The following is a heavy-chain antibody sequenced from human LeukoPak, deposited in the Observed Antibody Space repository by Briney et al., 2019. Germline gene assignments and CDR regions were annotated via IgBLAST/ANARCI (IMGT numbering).Heavy chain of an antibody. Sequence: PGGSLRLSCAASGFTFSSFAMSWVRQAPGKGLEWVSAISGSGGSTYYADSVKGRFTISRDNAKNTLYLQMNSLRAEDTAVYYCARDQEYSSSYPDDWGQGTLVTVSS. D-gene: IGHD6-6*01. CDR1: GFTFSSFA. V-gene: IGHV3-23*01. CDR3: ARDQEYSSSYPDD. CDR2: ISGSGGST. J-gene: IGHJ4*02.